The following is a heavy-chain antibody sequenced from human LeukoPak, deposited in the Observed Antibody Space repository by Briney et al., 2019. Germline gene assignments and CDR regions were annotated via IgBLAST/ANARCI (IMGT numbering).Heavy chain of an antibody. Sequence: SGTLSLTCTVSGGSISSYYWSWIRQPPGKGLEWIGYIYYSGSTNYNPSLKSRVTISVDTSKNQFSLKLSSVTAADTAVYYCARHFSGWYREGYFQHWGQGTLVTVSS. D-gene: IGHD6-19*01. J-gene: IGHJ1*01. CDR3: ARHFSGWYREGYFQH. V-gene: IGHV4-59*08. CDR1: GGSISSYY. CDR2: IYYSGST.